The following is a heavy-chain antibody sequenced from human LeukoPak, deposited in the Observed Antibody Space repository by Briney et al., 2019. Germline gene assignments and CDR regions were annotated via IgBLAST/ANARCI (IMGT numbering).Heavy chain of an antibody. Sequence: SVKVSCKASGGTFSSYAISWVRQAPGQGLEWMGGIIPIFGTANYAQKFQGRVTITADESTSTAYMELSSLRSEDTAVYYCARGSITFSGSYYSDYHYGMDVWGKGTTVTVSS. CDR1: GGTFSSYA. D-gene: IGHD3-10*01. J-gene: IGHJ6*04. V-gene: IGHV1-69*01. CDR2: IIPIFGTA. CDR3: ARGSITFSGSYYSDYHYGMDV.